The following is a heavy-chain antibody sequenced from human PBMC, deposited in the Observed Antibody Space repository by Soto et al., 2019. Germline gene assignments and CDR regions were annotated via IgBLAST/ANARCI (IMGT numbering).Heavy chain of an antibody. CDR1: GFTFSSYG. Sequence: QVQLVESGGGVVQPGRSLRLSCAASGFTFSSYGMHWVRQAPGKGLEWVAVIWYDGSNIYYADSVKGRFTISRDNSKNPLYLQMNSRRAEDTPVYYCARGLWGMDVWGQGTTVTVSS. V-gene: IGHV3-33*01. D-gene: IGHD2-21*01. CDR2: IWYDGSNI. J-gene: IGHJ6*02. CDR3: ARGLWGMDV.